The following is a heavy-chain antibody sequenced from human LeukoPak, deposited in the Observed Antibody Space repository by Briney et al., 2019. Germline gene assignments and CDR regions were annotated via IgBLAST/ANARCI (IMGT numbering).Heavy chain of an antibody. Sequence: PGGSLRLSCAASGFTVSSNYMSWVRQAPGKGLDWVSVIYRGGSTYYADSVKGRFTISRDNSKNTLYLQMNGLRAEDTAVYYCARVGYIQAFDIWGQGTLVTVSS. CDR1: GFTVSSNY. V-gene: IGHV3-66*01. CDR3: ARVGYIQAFDI. D-gene: IGHD6-13*01. J-gene: IGHJ3*02. CDR2: IYRGGST.